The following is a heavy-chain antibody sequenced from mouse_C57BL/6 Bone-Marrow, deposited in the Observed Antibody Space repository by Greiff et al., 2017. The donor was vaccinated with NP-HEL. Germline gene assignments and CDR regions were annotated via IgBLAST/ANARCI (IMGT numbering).Heavy chain of an antibody. CDR1: GYTFTSYW. D-gene: IGHD3-1*01. CDR3: ARSGGVAY. J-gene: IGHJ3*01. Sequence: QVQLQQPGAELVMPGASVKLSCKASGYTFTSYWMHWVKQRPGLGLEWIGEIDPSDSYTNYNQKFKGKSTLTVDKSSSTAYMQLSSLTSEDSAVYYCARSGGVAYWGQGTLVTVSA. V-gene: IGHV1-69*01. CDR2: IDPSDSYT.